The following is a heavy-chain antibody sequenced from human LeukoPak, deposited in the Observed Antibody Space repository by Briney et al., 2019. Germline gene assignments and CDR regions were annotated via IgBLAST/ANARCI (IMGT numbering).Heavy chain of an antibody. Sequence: GGTLRLSCTASGFDFSNFDFHWVRQLRWKCREAVYDLDTPGGTYYPASVKARIPISRAHAKKSLYLQMHTLRVGDTALYFCARGPPRSYYYMDVWGVGTAV. V-gene: IGHV3-13*01. CDR2: LDTPGGT. D-gene: IGHD1-14*01. CDR1: GFDFSNFD. J-gene: IGHJ6*03. CDR3: ARGPPRSYYYMDV.